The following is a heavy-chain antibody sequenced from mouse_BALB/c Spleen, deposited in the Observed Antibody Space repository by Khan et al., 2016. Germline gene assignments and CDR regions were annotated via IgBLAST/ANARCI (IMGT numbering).Heavy chain of an antibody. CDR3: ARGDYGYYAAY. V-gene: IGHV14-1*02. D-gene: IGHD2-1*01. J-gene: IGHJ3*01. CDR2: IDPENGNT. CDR1: GFNIKDNY. Sequence: VQLQQSGAELVRPGASVKLSCKASGFNIKDNYMHWVKQRPEQGLECIGWIDPENGNTIYAPKFQGKASITADTSSNTAYLQLSSLTSEDTAVYCCARGDYGYYAAYWGQGALVTVSA.